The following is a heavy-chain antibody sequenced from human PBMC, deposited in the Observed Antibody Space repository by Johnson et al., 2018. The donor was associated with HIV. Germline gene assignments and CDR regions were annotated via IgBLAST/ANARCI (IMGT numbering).Heavy chain of an antibody. CDR1: GFIFSDYS. D-gene: IGHD3-16*01. CDR2: IGSSGGGT. V-gene: IGHV3-64*07. Sequence: VQLVESGGGVVQPGTSLRLSCVGSGFIFSDYSMHWVRQAPGKGLEYVSLIGSSGGGTFYADSVKGRFIISRDNSKNTLYLQRGSLTTEDMAVYYCAKRAQLGTAWYGGLGAFDIWGQGTMVTVSS. CDR3: AKRAQLGTAWYGGLGAFDI. J-gene: IGHJ3*02.